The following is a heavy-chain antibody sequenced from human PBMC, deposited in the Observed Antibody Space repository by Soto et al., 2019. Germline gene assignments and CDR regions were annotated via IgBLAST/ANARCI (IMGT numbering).Heavy chain of an antibody. Sequence: SETLSLTCTVSGGSITSYVWSWIRQPPGKGLEWIGYIYYSGITNYNPSLESRVTISLDTSKSQFSLNLNSVTAADTAVYYCARFYDFWTGFRGHFDYWGHGTLVTVSS. J-gene: IGHJ4*01. CDR1: GGSITSYV. CDR2: IYYSGIT. V-gene: IGHV4-59*01. CDR3: ARFYDFWTGFRGHFDY. D-gene: IGHD3-3*01.